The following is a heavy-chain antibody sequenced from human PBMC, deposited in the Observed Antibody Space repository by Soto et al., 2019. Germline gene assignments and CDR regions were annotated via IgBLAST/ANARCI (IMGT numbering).Heavy chain of an antibody. CDR3: ARDKGSGWPRY. J-gene: IGHJ4*02. Sequence: EVQLVESGGGLVQPGGSLRLSCAASGFTFRSYWMSWVRQAPGKGLEWVANIKQDGSEKYYVDSVKGRFTISRDNAKNSLYLKMNSLRAEDTAVYYCARDKGSGWPRYWGQGPLVTVSS. CDR1: GFTFRSYW. V-gene: IGHV3-7*01. CDR2: IKQDGSEK. D-gene: IGHD6-19*01.